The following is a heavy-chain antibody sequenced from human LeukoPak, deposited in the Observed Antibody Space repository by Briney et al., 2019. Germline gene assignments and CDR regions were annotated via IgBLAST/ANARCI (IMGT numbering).Heavy chain of an antibody. D-gene: IGHD1-26*01. J-gene: IGHJ4*02. Sequence: SETLSLTCTVSGYSISSSAYYWGWIRQPPGKGLEWIGSIYHSGSTHYNPSLKSQVTISEDMSKNQFSLRLSSVTAADTAVYYCGREVGTTRAIDYWGQGTLVTVSS. CDR1: GYSISSSAYY. CDR3: GREVGTTRAIDY. CDR2: IYHSGST. V-gene: IGHV4-38-2*02.